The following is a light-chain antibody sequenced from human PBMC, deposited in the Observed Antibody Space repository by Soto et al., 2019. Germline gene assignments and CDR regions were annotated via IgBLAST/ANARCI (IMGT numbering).Light chain of an antibody. J-gene: IGLJ1*01. CDR1: SSDVGGYNY. CDR2: DVS. Sequence: QSELTKARSVAGSPVQSVTVSCPGTSSDVGGYNYVPWYLQHPGKAPKVMIYDVSKRPSGVPDSFSGSKSGNTASLTISGLQSEDEADYYCCSFAGNYIYVFGTGTKVTVL. V-gene: IGLV2-11*01. CDR3: CSFAGNYIYV.